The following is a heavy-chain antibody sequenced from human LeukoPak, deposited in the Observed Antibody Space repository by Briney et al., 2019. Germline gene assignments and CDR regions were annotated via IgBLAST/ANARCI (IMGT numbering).Heavy chain of an antibody. CDR3: ARELGYCSGASCYFKYYGMDV. V-gene: IGHV3-53*01. J-gene: IGHJ6*02. D-gene: IGHD2-15*01. CDR2: IYSGGST. Sequence: GGSLRLACAVSGFTVSSNYMSWVRQAPGKGLEWVSVIYSGGSTYYADSVKGRFTISRDNSKNTLYLQMNSLRAEDTAVYYCARELGYCSGASCYFKYYGMDVWGQGTTVTVFS. CDR1: GFTVSSNY.